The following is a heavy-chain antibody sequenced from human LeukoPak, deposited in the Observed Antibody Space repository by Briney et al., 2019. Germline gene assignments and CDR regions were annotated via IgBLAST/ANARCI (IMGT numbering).Heavy chain of an antibody. J-gene: IGHJ6*03. Sequence: ASVKVSCKASGYTFTSYGINWVRQAPGQGLEWMGWISAYNGNTNYAQKLQGRVTMTTDTSTSTAYMELRSLRSDDTAVYYCARVGVTMIDANYYYYYMDVWGKGTTVTIPS. D-gene: IGHD3-22*01. V-gene: IGHV1-18*01. CDR2: ISAYNGNT. CDR1: GYTFTSYG. CDR3: ARVGVTMIDANYYYYYMDV.